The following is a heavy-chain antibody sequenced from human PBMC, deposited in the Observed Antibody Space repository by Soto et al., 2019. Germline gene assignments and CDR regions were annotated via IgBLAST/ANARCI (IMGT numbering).Heavy chain of an antibody. D-gene: IGHD3-10*01. CDR3: AKDRRGVMDV. J-gene: IGHJ6*01. CDR1: GFTFSSYD. Sequence: EVQLLESGGGLVQPGGSLRLSCAGSGFTFSSYDMSWVRQAPGKGLEWVSAVSESGRSTYYADSVKGRFTISRDNSKNTLSLQRNSLRAEDTAVYYCAKDRRGVMDVWGQGTTVTVSS. V-gene: IGHV3-23*01. CDR2: VSESGRST.